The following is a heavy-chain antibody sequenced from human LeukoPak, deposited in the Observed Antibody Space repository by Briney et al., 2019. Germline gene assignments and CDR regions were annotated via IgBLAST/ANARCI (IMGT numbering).Heavy chain of an antibody. CDR2: ISGSGGGT. V-gene: IGHV3-23*01. CDR3: AKRGVVIRVILVGFHKEAYYFDS. D-gene: IGHD3-22*01. J-gene: IGHJ4*02. CDR1: GITLSNYG. Sequence: GGSLRLSCAVSGITLSNYGMSWVRQAPGKGLEWVAGISGSGGGTTYADSVKGRFTISRDNPKITLYLQMNSLRAEDTAVYFCAKRGVVIRVILVGFHKEAYYFDSWGQGALVTVSS.